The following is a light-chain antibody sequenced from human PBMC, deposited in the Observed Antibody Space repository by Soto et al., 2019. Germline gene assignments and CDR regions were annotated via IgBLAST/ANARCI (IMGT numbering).Light chain of an antibody. CDR1: QSVSSN. Sequence: EIVMTQSPATLSVSPGERATLSCRASQSVSSNLAWYQQKPGQAPRLLIYGASTRATGIPARFSGGGSGTEFILTINSLQSEDFAVYYCQQYSKWPLTFGGGTKV. CDR3: QQYSKWPLT. J-gene: IGKJ4*01. V-gene: IGKV3-15*01. CDR2: GAS.